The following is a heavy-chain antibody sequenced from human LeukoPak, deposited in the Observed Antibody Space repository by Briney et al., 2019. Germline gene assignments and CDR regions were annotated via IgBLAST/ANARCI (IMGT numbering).Heavy chain of an antibody. CDR1: GFTFSSYA. Sequence: GGSLRLSCAASGFTFSSYAMHWVRQAPGKGLEYVSAISSNGGSTYYANSVKGRFSISRDNSKNTLYLQMGSLRAEDMAVYYCARGRGLYCSSTSCSSFDYWGQGTLVTVSS. J-gene: IGHJ4*02. CDR3: ARGRGLYCSSTSCSSFDY. D-gene: IGHD2-2*01. CDR2: ISSNGGST. V-gene: IGHV3-64*01.